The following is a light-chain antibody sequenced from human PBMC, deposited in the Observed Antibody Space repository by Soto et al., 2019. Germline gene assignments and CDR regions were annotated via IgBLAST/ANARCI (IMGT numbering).Light chain of an antibody. CDR3: ETWDSNTHTV. Sequence: QSVLTQSSSASASLGSSVKLTCTLSSGHSSYIIAWHQQQPRKAPRYLMKREGSGSYNKGSGVPDRFSGSSSGADRYLTISNLLFEDEADYYCETWDSNTHTVFGGGTKLTVL. V-gene: IGLV4-60*02. J-gene: IGLJ3*02. CDR2: REGSGSY. CDR1: SGHSSYI.